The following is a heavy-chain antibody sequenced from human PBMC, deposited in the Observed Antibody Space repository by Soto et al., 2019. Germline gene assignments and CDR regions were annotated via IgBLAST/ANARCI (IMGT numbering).Heavy chain of an antibody. J-gene: IGHJ3*02. CDR2: INHSGGT. V-gene: IGHV4-34*01. Sequence: SETLSLTCAVYGGSFSGYYWSWIRQPPGKGLEWIGEINHSGGTNYNPSLKSRVTISVDTSKNQFSLKLSSVTAADTAVYYCARGTTSRAFDIWGQGTMVTVSS. CDR3: ARGTTSRAFDI. D-gene: IGHD2-2*01. CDR1: GGSFSGYY.